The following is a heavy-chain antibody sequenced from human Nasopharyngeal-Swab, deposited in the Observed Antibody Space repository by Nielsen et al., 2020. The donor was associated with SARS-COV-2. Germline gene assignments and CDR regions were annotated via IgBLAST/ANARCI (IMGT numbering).Heavy chain of an antibody. CDR3: ARDGEAGLRYFDWLPNSDAFDI. J-gene: IGHJ3*02. CDR1: GFTVSSTY. Sequence: GGSLRLSCAASGFTVSSTYMSWVPHATGKVLGWVSVIYSGGSTYYADSVKGRFTISRGNSKNTLYLQMNSLRAEDTAVYYCARDGEAGLRYFDWLPNSDAFDIWGQGTMVTVSS. V-gene: IGHV3-53*05. CDR2: IYSGGST. D-gene: IGHD3-9*01.